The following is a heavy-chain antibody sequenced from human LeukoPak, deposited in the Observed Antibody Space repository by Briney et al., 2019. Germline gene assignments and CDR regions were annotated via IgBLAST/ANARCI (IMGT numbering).Heavy chain of an antibody. J-gene: IGHJ4*02. CDR3: AREGYGDLANY. V-gene: IGHV3-53*01. Sequence: PGGSLRLSGAASGFTVSSNYMSWVRQAPGKGLEWVSVIYSGGSTYYADSVKGRFTISRDNSKNTLYLQMNSLRAEDTAVYYCAREGYGDLANYWGQGTLVTVSS. D-gene: IGHD4-17*01. CDR1: GFTVSSNY. CDR2: IYSGGST.